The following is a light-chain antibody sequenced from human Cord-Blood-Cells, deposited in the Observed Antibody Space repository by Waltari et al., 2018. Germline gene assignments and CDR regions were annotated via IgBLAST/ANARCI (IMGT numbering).Light chain of an antibody. CDR2: EGS. Sequence: QSTLTQPASVSGSPGQSITISCTGTSSDVGSYKLVSWYQQHPGKAPKLMMYEGSKRPSWVSNRFSGSKSGNTASLTISGLQAEDEADYYCCSYAGSSTWVFGGGTKLTVL. CDR3: CSYAGSSTWV. CDR1: SSDVGSYKL. V-gene: IGLV2-23*01. J-gene: IGLJ3*02.